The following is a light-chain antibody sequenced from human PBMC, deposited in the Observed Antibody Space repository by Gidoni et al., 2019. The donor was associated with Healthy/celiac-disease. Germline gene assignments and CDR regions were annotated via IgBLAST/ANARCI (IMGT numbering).Light chain of an antibody. Sequence: EIVFTQPPGTLSSSPGERATLSCRASQSVSSSYLAWYQQKPGQAPRLLIYRASSRATGIPDRFSGSGYGTDFTLNISRLEPEDFAVYYCQQYGSSLWTFGQGTKVEIK. CDR1: QSVSSSY. V-gene: IGKV3-20*01. CDR3: QQYGSSLWT. J-gene: IGKJ1*01. CDR2: RAS.